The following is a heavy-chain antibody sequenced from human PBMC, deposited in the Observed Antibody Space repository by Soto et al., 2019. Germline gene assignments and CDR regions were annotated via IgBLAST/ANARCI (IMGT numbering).Heavy chain of an antibody. Sequence: ASVKVSCKASGYTFTSYYMHWVRQAPGQGLEWMGIINPSGGSTSYAQKFQGRVTMTRDTSTSTVYIELSSLRSEDTAVYYCARGFLGYCSSTSCYEFDYWGQGTLVTVSS. V-gene: IGHV1-46*01. CDR3: ARGFLGYCSSTSCYEFDY. CDR2: INPSGGST. CDR1: GYTFTSYY. J-gene: IGHJ4*02. D-gene: IGHD2-2*01.